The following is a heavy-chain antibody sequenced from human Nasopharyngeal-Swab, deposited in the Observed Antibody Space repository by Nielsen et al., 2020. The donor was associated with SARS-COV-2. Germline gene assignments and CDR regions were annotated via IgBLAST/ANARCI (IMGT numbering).Heavy chain of an antibody. D-gene: IGHD5-24*01. CDR1: GFTFSDYY. CDR3: AGGDGFPEGDY. V-gene: IGHV3-11*03. J-gene: IGHJ4*02. Sequence: GESLKISCAASGFTFSDYYMSWIRQAPGKRLEWVSYISSSSSYTNYADSVKGRFTISRDNAKNSLYLQMNSLRAEDTAVYYCAGGDGFPEGDYWGQGTLVTVSS. CDR2: ISSSSSYT.